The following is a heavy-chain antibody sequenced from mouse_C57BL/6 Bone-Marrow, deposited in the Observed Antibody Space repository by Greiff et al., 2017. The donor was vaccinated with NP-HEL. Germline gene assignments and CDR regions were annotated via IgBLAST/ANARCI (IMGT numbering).Heavy chain of an antibody. CDR1: GYTFTSYW. D-gene: IGHD1-1*01. CDR3: ARYYYGSSDWYFDV. Sequence: QVQLQQPGAELVKPGASVKLSCKASGYTFTSYWMQWVKQRPGQGLEWIGEIDPSDSYTNSNQKFKGKATLAVDTSSSTAYMQLSSLTSDDSAVDYCARYYYGSSDWYFDVWGTGTTVTVSS. CDR2: IDPSDSYT. V-gene: IGHV1-50*01. J-gene: IGHJ1*03.